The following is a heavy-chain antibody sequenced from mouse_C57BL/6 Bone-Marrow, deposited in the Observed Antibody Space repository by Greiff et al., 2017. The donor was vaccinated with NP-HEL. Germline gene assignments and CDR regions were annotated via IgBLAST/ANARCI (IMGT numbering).Heavy chain of an antibody. V-gene: IGHV2-4*01. D-gene: IGHD1-1*01. CDR1: GFSLTSYG. CDR2: IWSGGST. CDR3: AKRGYYGSMYFDV. Sequence: VKLMESGPGLVQPSQSLSITCTVSGFSLTSYGVHWVRQPPGKGLEWLGVIWSGGSTDYNAAFISRLSISKDNSKSQVFFKMNSPQADDTAIYYCAKRGYYGSMYFDVWGTGTTVTVSS. J-gene: IGHJ1*03.